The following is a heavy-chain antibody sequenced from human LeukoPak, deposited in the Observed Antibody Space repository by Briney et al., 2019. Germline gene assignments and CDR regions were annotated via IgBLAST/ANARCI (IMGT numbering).Heavy chain of an antibody. D-gene: IGHD6-19*01. CDR1: GFMFSNYA. V-gene: IGHV3-23*01. CDR2: ITASGGDT. Sequence: GGSLRLSCAASGFMFSNYAMSWVRQAPGKGLERVSAITASGGDTFSADSVKGRFTISRDNSKDTLYLQTISLRAEDTAVYYCATAGGSSGSYPLIYWGQGTLVTVSS. J-gene: IGHJ4*02. CDR3: ATAGGSSGSYPLIY.